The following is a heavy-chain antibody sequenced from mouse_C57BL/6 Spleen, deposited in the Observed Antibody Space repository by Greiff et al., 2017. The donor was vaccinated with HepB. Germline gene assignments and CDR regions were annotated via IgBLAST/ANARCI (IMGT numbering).Heavy chain of an antibody. J-gene: IGHJ4*01. V-gene: IGHV10-1*01. D-gene: IGHD1-1*01. CDR2: IRSKSNNYAT. CDR3: VRQGITTVVATDYAMDY. CDR1: GFSFNTYA. Sequence: EVQRVESGGGLVQPKGSLKLSCAASGFSFNTYAMNWVRQAPGKGLEWVARIRSKSNNYATYYADSVKDRFTISRDDSESMLYLQMNNLKTEDTAMYYCVRQGITTVVATDYAMDYWGQGTSVTVSS.